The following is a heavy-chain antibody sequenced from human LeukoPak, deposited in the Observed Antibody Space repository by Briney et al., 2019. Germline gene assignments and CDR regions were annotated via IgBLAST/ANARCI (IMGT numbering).Heavy chain of an antibody. CDR2: ISGSGGST. D-gene: IGHD4-17*01. CDR1: GFTFSSYA. J-gene: IGHJ4*02. CDR3: AKDSRASTVTTRYYFDY. Sequence: PGGSLRLSCAASGFTFSSYAMSWVRQAPGKGLEWVSAISGSGGSTYYADSVKGRFTISRDNSKNTLYLQMNSLRAEDTAVYYCAKDSRASTVTTRYYFDYWGQGTLVTVSS. V-gene: IGHV3-23*01.